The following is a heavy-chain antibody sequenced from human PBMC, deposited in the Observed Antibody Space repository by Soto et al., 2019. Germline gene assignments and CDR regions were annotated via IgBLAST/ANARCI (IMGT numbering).Heavy chain of an antibody. CDR2: ISGSGGTT. V-gene: IGHV3-23*01. CDR1: GFTFSNYA. D-gene: IGHD2-2*02. Sequence: GGSLRLSCAASGFTFSNYAMSWVRQAPGKGLEWVSSISGSGGTTYYADSVKGRFTISRDDSKNTLYLQMNSLRAEDTAVYYCAKGSTNSSYTSLDYWGQGTLVTVSS. J-gene: IGHJ4*02. CDR3: AKGSTNSSYTSLDY.